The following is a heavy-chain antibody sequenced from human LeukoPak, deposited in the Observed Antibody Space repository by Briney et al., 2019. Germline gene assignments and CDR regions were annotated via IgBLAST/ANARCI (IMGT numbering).Heavy chain of an antibody. D-gene: IGHD3-10*01. CDR1: GFTFSNFA. V-gene: IGHV3-23*01. J-gene: IGHJ6*02. CDR3: ARDRRDVLLWFGQLDV. Sequence: GGSLRLSCAASGFTFSNFAVSWVRQAPGKGLEWVSAISGSGGSTYYADSVKGRFTISRDNSKNTLYLQMNSLRAEDTAVYYCARDRRDVLLWFGQLDVWGQGTTVTVSS. CDR2: ISGSGGST.